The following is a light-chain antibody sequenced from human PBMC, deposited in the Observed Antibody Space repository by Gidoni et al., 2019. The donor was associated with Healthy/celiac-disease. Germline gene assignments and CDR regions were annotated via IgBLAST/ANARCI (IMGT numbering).Light chain of an antibody. J-gene: IGKJ4*01. CDR2: GAS. CDR3: QQYNNWPLLT. Sequence: EIVMTQSPATLSVSPGERATLSCRASQNVSSNLAWYQQKPGQDPRILIYGASTRATGIPARFSGSGSGTKFTLTISSLQSEDFGVYYCQQYNNWPLLTFGGGTKVEIK. CDR1: QNVSSN. V-gene: IGKV3-15*01.